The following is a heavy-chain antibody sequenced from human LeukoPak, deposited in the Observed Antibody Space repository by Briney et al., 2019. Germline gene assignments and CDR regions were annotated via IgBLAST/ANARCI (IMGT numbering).Heavy chain of an antibody. D-gene: IGHD2/OR15-2a*01. CDR3: ARISRHLTIVRISPPIRDYYYYIDV. CDR1: GKRFDNYW. CDR2: IYPGDSDT. J-gene: IGHJ6*03. V-gene: IGHV5-51*01. Sequence: GESLKISCKRRGKRFDNYWSGWARQMPGKGLEWMGIIYPGDSDTRYSPSFQGQVTISADKSISTAYVRWSSLEASDTAMYSRARISRHLTIVRISPPIRDYYYYIDVWGKGTTVTVSS.